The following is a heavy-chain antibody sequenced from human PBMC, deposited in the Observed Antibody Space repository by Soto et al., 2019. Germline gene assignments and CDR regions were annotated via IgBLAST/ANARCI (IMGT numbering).Heavy chain of an antibody. Sequence: SETLSLTCAVNGGSFSGYYWSWIRQPPGKGLEWIGEINHSGRTNLNPSLTSRLSASVDTSKNHFTLTLTSVTAADTAVYYCARGPRCINTSCSNDYYHFGLDVWGQGTTVTVSS. CDR1: GGSFSGYY. D-gene: IGHD2-2*01. CDR3: ARGPRCINTSCSNDYYHFGLDV. CDR2: INHSGRT. V-gene: IGHV4-34*01. J-gene: IGHJ6*02.